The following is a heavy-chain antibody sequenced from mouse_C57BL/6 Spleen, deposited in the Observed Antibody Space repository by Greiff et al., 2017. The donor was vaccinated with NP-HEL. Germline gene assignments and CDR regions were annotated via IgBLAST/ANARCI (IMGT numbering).Heavy chain of an antibody. CDR2: INPNNGGT. V-gene: IGHV1-26*01. CDR1: GYTFTDYY. CDR3: AREGLRRVVFAY. D-gene: IGHD2-4*01. Sequence: EVQLQQSGPELVKPGASVKISCKASGYTFTDYYMNWVKQSHGKCLEWIGDINPNNGGTSYTQKFQGKATLTVDTSSSTAYMELRSLTSEDSAVYYCAREGLRRVVFAYWGQGTLVTVSA. J-gene: IGHJ3*01.